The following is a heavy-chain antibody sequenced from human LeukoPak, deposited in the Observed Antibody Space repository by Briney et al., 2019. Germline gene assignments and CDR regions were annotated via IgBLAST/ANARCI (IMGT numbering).Heavy chain of an antibody. CDR2: INHSGST. CDR3: ARARIAAAVNV. CDR1: GGSFSGYY. Sequence: SETLSLTCAVYGGSFSGYYWSWIRQPPGKGLEWIGEINHSGSTNYNPSLKGRVTISVDTSKNQFSLKLSSVTAADTAVYYCARARIAAAVNVWGKGTTVTVSS. J-gene: IGHJ6*04. V-gene: IGHV4-34*01. D-gene: IGHD6-13*01.